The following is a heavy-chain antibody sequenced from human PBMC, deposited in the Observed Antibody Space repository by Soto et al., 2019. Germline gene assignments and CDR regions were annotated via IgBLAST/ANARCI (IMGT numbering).Heavy chain of an antibody. CDR2: IYYSGST. CDR1: GGSISSGGYY. Sequence: PSLPCTVSGGSISSGGYYWGWIRQHPGKGLEWIGYIYYSGSTYYNPSLKSRVTISVDTSKNQFSLKLSSVTAADTAVYYCARERVIKGLTEEYYYYYYGMDVWGQGTTVTVS. V-gene: IGHV4-31*03. D-gene: IGHD3-22*01. CDR3: ARERVIKGLTEEYYYYYYGMDV. J-gene: IGHJ6*02.